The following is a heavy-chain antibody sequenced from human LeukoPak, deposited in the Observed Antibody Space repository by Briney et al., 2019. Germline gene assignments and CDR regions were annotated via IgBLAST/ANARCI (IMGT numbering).Heavy chain of an antibody. CDR3: ARADCSSTSCGNWFDP. CDR1: RYTFTSYD. J-gene: IGHJ5*02. CDR2: MNPNSGNT. D-gene: IGHD2-2*01. V-gene: IGHV1-8*01. Sequence: ASVKVSCKASRYTFTSYDINWVRQATGQGLEWMGWMNPNSGNTGYAQKFQGRVTMTRNTSISTAYMELSSLRSEDTAVYYCARADCSSTSCGNWFDPWGQGTLVTVSS.